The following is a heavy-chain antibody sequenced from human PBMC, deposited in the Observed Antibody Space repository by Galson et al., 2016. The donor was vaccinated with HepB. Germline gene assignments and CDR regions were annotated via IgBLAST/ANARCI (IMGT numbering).Heavy chain of an antibody. Sequence: SLRLSCAASGFTFTSFGMHWVRQAPGKGLEWVAVIWYDGSNKYYGDSVKGRFTISRDNSKNTLYLQMNSLRAADTAIYYCAREAPIAAPGANDCWGQGTHVTVSS. CDR2: IWYDGSNK. CDR3: AREAPIAAPGANDC. CDR1: GFTFTSFG. J-gene: IGHJ4*02. V-gene: IGHV3-33*01. D-gene: IGHD6-13*01.